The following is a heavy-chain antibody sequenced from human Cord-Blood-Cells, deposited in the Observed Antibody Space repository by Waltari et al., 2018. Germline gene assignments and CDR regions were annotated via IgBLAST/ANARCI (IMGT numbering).Heavy chain of an antibody. CDR3: ATKDSYDSSGYYYVPYFDY. D-gene: IGHD3-22*01. CDR2: FDPEDGET. CDR1: GYTLTELS. J-gene: IGHJ4*02. Sequence: QVQLVQSGAEVKKPGASVKVSCKVSGYTLTELSIPWVRQAPGKGLEWMGGFDPEDGETIYAQKFQGRVTMTEDTSTDTAYMELSSLRSEDTAVYYCATKDSYDSSGYYYVPYFDYWGQGTLVTVSS. V-gene: IGHV1-24*01.